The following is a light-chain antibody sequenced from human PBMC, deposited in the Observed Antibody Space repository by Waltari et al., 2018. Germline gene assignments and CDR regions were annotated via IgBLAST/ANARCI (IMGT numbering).Light chain of an antibody. CDR3: QSRRV. V-gene: IGLV6-57*02. CDR1: GGNVDNNY. Sequence: NFLLTQPPSVSESPGKTVTISCTGSGGNVDNNYVQWYQQRPGSAPTTVIFEDIHRPSGVPSRFSGSIDRSSNSASLTISGLKTEDEAVYYCQSRRVFGGGTKLTVL. CDR2: EDI. J-gene: IGLJ3*02.